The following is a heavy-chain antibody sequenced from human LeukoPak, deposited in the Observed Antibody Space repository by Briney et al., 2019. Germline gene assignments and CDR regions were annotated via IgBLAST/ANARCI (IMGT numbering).Heavy chain of an antibody. Sequence: PGGSLRLSCAASGFTFSSYSMNWVRQAPGKGLEWVSSISSSSSYIYYADSVKGRFTISRDNAKNSLYLQMNNVSGDDTAVYYCTRVGYYDSSGYHHGFDIRGQAKMVTVCS. CDR3: TRVGYYDSSGYHHGFDI. V-gene: IGHV3-21*01. D-gene: IGHD3-22*01. CDR2: ISSSSSYI. J-gene: IGHJ3*02. CDR1: GFTFSSYS.